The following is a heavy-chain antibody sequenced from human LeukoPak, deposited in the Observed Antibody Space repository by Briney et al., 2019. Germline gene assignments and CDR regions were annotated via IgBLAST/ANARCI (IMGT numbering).Heavy chain of an antibody. CDR1: GYTFTSYG. CDR3: ARDAPDGYCSGGSCYSGPYDY. CDR2: ISAYNGNT. Sequence: ASVKVSCKASGYTFTSYGISWVRQAPGQGLEWMGWISAYNGNTHYAQKLPGRVTMTTDTSTSTAYMEVRSLRSDDTAVYYCARDAPDGYCSGGSCYSGPYDYWGQGTLVTVSS. D-gene: IGHD2-15*01. J-gene: IGHJ4*02. V-gene: IGHV1-18*01.